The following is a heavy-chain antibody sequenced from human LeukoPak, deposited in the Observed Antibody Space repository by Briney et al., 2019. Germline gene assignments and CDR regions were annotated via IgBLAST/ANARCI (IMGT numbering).Heavy chain of an antibody. CDR3: VGTMVRGVITFDY. D-gene: IGHD3-10*01. CDR2: IYCSGST. CDR1: GGSISSSSYY. J-gene: IGHJ4*02. V-gene: IGHV4-39*01. Sequence: PSETLSLTCTVSGGSISSSSYYWGWIRQPPGKGLEWIGSIYCSGSTYYNPSLKSRVTISVDTSKNQFSLKLSSVTAADTAVYYCVGTMVRGVITFDYWGQGTLVTVSS.